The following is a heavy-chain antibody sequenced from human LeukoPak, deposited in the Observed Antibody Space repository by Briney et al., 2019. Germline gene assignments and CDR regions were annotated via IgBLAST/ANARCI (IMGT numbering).Heavy chain of an antibody. CDR2: FDLEDGEP. J-gene: IGHJ6*03. CDR1: GYTLTELS. Sequence: ASVKVSCKVSGYTLTELSMHAVRQAPGKGLEWMGGFDLEDGEPIYAQKFQGRVTMTEDTSTDTAYMELSSLRSEDKAVYYCATDIPRITGTTWRRHYYSMDVWGKGTTVTVSS. V-gene: IGHV1-24*01. CDR3: ATDIPRITGTTWRRHYYSMDV. D-gene: IGHD1-7*01.